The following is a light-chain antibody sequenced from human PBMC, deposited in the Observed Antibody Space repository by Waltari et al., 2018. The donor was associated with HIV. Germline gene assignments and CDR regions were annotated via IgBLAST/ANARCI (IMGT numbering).Light chain of an antibody. V-gene: IGKV4-1*01. CDR1: QSVLYSSNNENY. J-gene: IGKJ1*01. CDR2: WAS. Sequence: DIVMTQSPDSLAVSLGERATINCKSSQSVLYSSNNENYLAWYQQKPGQPPKLLIYWASTRESGVPDRFSGSVSGTDFTLTISSLQAEDVAVYYCQQYYSPPGWTFGQGTKVEIK. CDR3: QQYYSPPGWT.